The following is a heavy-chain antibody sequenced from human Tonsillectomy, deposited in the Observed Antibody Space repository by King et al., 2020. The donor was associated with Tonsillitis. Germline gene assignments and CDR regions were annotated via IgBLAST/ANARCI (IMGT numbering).Heavy chain of an antibody. Sequence: VQLVESGGGSVQPGGSLRLSCAASGFSFAIYAMSWVRQVPGKGLEWVSGISADGGATFHADSVKGRFTISKDNSRDTLYLQMSSLRAEDSAIYYCARGLRYPGYKHWFFDRGGRGTLVTVSS. V-gene: IGHV3-23*04. J-gene: IGHJ2*01. CDR1: GFSFAIYA. CDR2: ISADGGAT. CDR3: ARGLRYPGYKHWFFDR. D-gene: IGHD5-24*01.